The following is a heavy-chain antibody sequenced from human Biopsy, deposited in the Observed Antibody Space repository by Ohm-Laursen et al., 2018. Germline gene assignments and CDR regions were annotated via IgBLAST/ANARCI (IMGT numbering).Heavy chain of an antibody. Sequence: GTLSLTCIVSGGSLSSYSWSWIRQPAGKGLEWIGQIYTSGITNYNPSLKSRVTMSVDTSKNKFSLRVSSVTAADTAVYYCARDRDRRGWFDPWGRGTLVTVSS. CDR3: ARDRDRRGWFDP. D-gene: IGHD1-14*01. CDR2: IYTSGIT. V-gene: IGHV4-4*07. J-gene: IGHJ5*02. CDR1: GGSLSSYS.